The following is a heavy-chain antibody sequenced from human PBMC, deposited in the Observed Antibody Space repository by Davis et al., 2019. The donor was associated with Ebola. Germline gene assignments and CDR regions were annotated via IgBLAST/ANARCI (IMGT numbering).Heavy chain of an antibody. D-gene: IGHD6-6*01. V-gene: IGHV1-69*04. CDR1: GGTFSSYA. J-gene: IGHJ4*02. CDR3: ARIAARPPYYFDY. Sequence: AASVKVSCKASGGTFSSYAISWVRQAPGQGLEWMGRIIPILGIANYAQKFQGRVTITADKSTSTAYMELSSLRSEDTAVYYCARIAARPPYYFDYWGQGTLVTVSS. CDR2: IIPILGIA.